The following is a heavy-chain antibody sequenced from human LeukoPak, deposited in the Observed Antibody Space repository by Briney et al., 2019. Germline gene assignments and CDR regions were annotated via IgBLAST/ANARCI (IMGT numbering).Heavy chain of an antibody. CDR2: IYHSGST. CDR3: ARGYAVRGSNP. V-gene: IGHV4-38-2*02. Sequence: SETLSLTCTVSGYSISSGYYWGWIRQPPGKGLEWIGSIYHSGSTYYNPSLKSRVTISVDTSKNQFSLKLSSVTAADTAVYYCARGYAVRGSNPWGQGTLVTVSS. CDR1: GYSISSGYY. D-gene: IGHD3-10*01. J-gene: IGHJ5*02.